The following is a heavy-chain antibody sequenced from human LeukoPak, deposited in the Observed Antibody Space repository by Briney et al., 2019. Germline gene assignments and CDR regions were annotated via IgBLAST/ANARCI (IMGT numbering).Heavy chain of an antibody. CDR2: ISYDGSNK. V-gene: IGHV3-30*18. Sequence: GGSLRLSCAASGFTFSSYGMHWVRQAPGKGLEWVAVISYDGSNKYYADPVKGRFTISRDNSKNTLYLQMNSLRAEDTAVYCCAKDLLGGGSYWGQGTLVTVSS. D-gene: IGHD3-16*01. CDR3: AKDLLGGGSY. J-gene: IGHJ4*02. CDR1: GFTFSSYG.